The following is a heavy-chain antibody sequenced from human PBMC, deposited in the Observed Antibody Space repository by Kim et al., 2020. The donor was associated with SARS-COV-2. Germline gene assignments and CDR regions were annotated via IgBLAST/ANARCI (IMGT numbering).Heavy chain of an antibody. D-gene: IGHD6-13*01. Sequence: GGSLRLSCAASGFTFSSYSMNWVRQAPGKGLEWVSSISSSSSYIYYADSVKGRFTISRDNAKNSLYLQMNSLRAEDTAVYYCARTGYSSSWYGGWFDPWGQGTLVTVSS. CDR3: ARTGYSSSWYGGWFDP. CDR2: ISSSSSYI. CDR1: GFTFSSYS. V-gene: IGHV3-21*01. J-gene: IGHJ5*02.